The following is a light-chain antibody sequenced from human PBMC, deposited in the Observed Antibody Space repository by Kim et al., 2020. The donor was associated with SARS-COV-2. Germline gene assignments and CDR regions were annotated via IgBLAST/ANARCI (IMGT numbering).Light chain of an antibody. CDR3: AAWDDSLSVHYV. CDR1: RSNIGSNY. Sequence: QRVTNSCSGSRSNIGSNYVYWYQQPPGAAPKLLIYENYQRPSGVPDRFSGSKSGTSASLAISGLRSEDEADYYCAAWDDSLSVHYVFGTGTKVTVL. V-gene: IGLV1-47*01. J-gene: IGLJ1*01. CDR2: ENY.